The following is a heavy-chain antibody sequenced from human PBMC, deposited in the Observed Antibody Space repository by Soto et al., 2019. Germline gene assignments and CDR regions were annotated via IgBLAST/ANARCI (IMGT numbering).Heavy chain of an antibody. CDR1: GGSFSGYY. CDR2: INHSGST. V-gene: IGHV4-34*01. Sequence: SETLSLTCAVYGGSFSGYYWSWIRQPPGKGLEWIGEINHSGSTNYNPSLKSRVTISVDTSKNQFSLKLSSVTTADTAVYYCARGPRYSSSWYEYYYGMDVWGQGTTVTAP. CDR3: ARGPRYSSSWYEYYYGMDV. D-gene: IGHD6-13*01. J-gene: IGHJ6*02.